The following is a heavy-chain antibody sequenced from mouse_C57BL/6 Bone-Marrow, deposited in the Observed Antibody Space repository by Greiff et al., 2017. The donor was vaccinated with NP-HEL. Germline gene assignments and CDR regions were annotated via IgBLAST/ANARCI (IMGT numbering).Heavy chain of an antibody. Sequence: EVQGVESGGGLVQPGGSLSLSCAASGFTFTDYYMSWVRQPPGKALEWLGFIRNKANGYTTEYSASVKGRFTISRDNSQSILYLQMNALRAEDSATYYCASSSSSSYAMDYWGQGTSVTVSS. J-gene: IGHJ4*01. CDR1: GFTFTDYY. CDR2: IRNKANGYTT. CDR3: ASSSSSSYAMDY. V-gene: IGHV7-3*01. D-gene: IGHD1-1*01.